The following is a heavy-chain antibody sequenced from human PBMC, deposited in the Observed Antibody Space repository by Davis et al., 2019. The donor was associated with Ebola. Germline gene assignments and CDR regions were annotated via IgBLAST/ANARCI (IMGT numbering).Heavy chain of an antibody. V-gene: IGHV3-74*01. CDR2: ISSDGSRT. J-gene: IGHJ5*02. CDR3: AKQLFWFGEETT. Sequence: GESLKISCAASGFTFSSYWMHWVRQAPEKGLVWVSRISSDGSRTSYVDSVKGRFTISRDNSNSTLFLQMNSLRAEDTAVYYCAKQLFWFGEETTWGQGTLVAVSS. CDR1: GFTFSSYW. D-gene: IGHD3-10*01.